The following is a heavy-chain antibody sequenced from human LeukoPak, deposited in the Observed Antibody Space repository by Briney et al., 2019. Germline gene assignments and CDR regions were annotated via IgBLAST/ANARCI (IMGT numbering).Heavy chain of an antibody. Sequence: GGSLRLSCAASGFTFSGYWMTWVRQAPGKGLEWVASIKEDGNEKYYVDSVKGRFSISRDNAKNSLYLQVNSLRAEDTAVYYCARHVVAVGFDYWGQGTLVTVSS. J-gene: IGHJ4*02. CDR3: ARHVVAVGFDY. CDR2: IKEDGNEK. V-gene: IGHV3-7*01. D-gene: IGHD3-22*01. CDR1: GFTFSGYW.